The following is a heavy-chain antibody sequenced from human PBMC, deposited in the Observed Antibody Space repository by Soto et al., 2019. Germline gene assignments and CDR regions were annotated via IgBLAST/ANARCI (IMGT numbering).Heavy chain of an antibody. V-gene: IGHV1-69*13. CDR2: IIPIFGTA. D-gene: IGHD2-15*01. J-gene: IGHJ6*02. CDR3: AREGGCSGGSCYSDYYYGMDV. Sequence: GALVKVSCKASGGTFSSYAISWVRQAPGQGLEWMGGIIPIFGTADYAQKFQGRVTITADESTSTAYMELSSLRSEDTAVYYCAREGGCSGGSCYSDYYYGMDVWGQGTTVTVSS. CDR1: GGTFSSYA.